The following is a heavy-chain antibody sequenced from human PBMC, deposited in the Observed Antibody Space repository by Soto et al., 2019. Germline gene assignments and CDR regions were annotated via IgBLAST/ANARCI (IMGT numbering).Heavy chain of an antibody. CDR3: ARDQYYEGAFDI. V-gene: IGHV4-61*08. D-gene: IGHD3-22*01. Sequence: SETLSLTCTVSGGSISSGDYYWSWIRQPPGKGLEWIGYIYYSGSTNYNPSLKSRVTISVDTSKNQFSLKLSSVTAADTAVYYCARDQYYEGAFDIWGQGTMVTVSS. CDR1: GGSISSGDYY. J-gene: IGHJ3*02. CDR2: IYYSGST.